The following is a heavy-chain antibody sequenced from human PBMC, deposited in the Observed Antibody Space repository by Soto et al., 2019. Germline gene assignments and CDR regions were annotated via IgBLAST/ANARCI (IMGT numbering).Heavy chain of an antibody. Sequence: GGSLRLSCAASGFTFSSYSMNWVRQAPGKGLEWVSSISSSSSYIYYADSVKGRFTISRDNAKNSLYLQMNSLRAEDTAVYYCASRSSVPGSVIPKNDAFDIWGQGTMVTVSS. CDR3: ASRSSVPGSVIPKNDAFDI. D-gene: IGHD3-10*01. J-gene: IGHJ3*02. V-gene: IGHV3-21*01. CDR1: GFTFSSYS. CDR2: ISSSSSYI.